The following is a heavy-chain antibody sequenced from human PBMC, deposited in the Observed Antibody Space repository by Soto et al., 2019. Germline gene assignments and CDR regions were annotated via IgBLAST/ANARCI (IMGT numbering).Heavy chain of an antibody. CDR2: ITFDGRTT. CDR1: GFTFSSYG. V-gene: IGHV3-30*03. J-gene: IGHJ4*02. Sequence: QVQLVESGGGVVKPGRSLRLSCAASGFTFSSYGMHWVRQAPGKGLEWVAVITFDGRTTYYADSVKGRFTISRENSEYTLYMQMSNLRAEDTAVYYCTRESNDHYSTSKWAFGDWGQGSLVTVSS. D-gene: IGHD1-26*01. CDR3: TRESNDHYSTSKWAFGD.